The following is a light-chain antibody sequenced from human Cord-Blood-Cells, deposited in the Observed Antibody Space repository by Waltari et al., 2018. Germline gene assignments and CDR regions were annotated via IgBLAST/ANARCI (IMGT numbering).Light chain of an antibody. CDR1: RSYVGGYNY. J-gene: IGLJ1*01. CDR2: EVS. CDR3: SSYTSSSTSYV. Sequence: QSALTQPASVSGSPGQSLTISCTGTRSYVGGYNYVSWYQQHPGKAPKLMIYEVSNRPSGVSNRFSGSKSGNTASLTISGLQAEDEADYYCSSYTSSSTSYVFGTGTKVTVL. V-gene: IGLV2-14*01.